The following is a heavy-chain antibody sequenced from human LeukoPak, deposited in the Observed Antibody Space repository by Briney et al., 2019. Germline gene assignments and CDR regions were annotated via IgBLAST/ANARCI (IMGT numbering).Heavy chain of an antibody. V-gene: IGHV3-43*01. D-gene: IGHD3-22*01. J-gene: IGHJ3*02. CDR3: AKAFSSGYLPGAFDI. CDR2: ISWDGGST. CDR1: GFMFEDYS. Sequence: GGSLRLSCAASGFMFEDYSMHWVRQAPGKGLEWVSVISWDGGSTYYADSVQGRFTISRDNAKNSLYLQMNSLRAEDMALYYCAKAFSSGYLPGAFDIWGQGTMVTVSS.